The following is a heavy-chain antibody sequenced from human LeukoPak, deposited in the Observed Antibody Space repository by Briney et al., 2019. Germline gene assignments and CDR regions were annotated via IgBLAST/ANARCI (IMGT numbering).Heavy chain of an antibody. D-gene: IGHD6-19*01. CDR2: INPNSGGT. CDR3: ASSIAVAAPTDY. Sequence: ASVKVSCNASGYTFTCYYMHWVRQAPGQGLEWMGWINPNSGGTNYAQKIQGRVTMTRDTSISTAYMELSRLRSDDTAVYYCASSIAVAAPTDYWGQGTLVTVSS. V-gene: IGHV1-2*02. J-gene: IGHJ4*02. CDR1: GYTFTCYY.